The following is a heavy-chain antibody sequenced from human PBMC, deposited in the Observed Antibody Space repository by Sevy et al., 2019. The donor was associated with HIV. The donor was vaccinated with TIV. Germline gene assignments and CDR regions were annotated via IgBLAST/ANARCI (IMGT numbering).Heavy chain of an antibody. CDR1: GYSFTSYW. D-gene: IGHD1-26*01. V-gene: IGHV5-10-1*01. CDR3: ARRRYKWELPNWFDP. Sequence: GESLKISCKGSGYSFTSYWISWVRQMPGKGLEWMGRIDPSDSYTNYSPSFQGHVTISADKSISTAYLQWSSLKASDTAMYYCARRRYKWELPNWFDPWGQGTLVTVSS. CDR2: IDPSDSYT. J-gene: IGHJ5*02.